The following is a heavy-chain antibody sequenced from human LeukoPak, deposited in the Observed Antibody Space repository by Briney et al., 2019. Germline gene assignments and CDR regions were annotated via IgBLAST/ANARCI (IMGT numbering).Heavy chain of an antibody. J-gene: IGHJ4*02. CDR3: AKSLIQGYYDTSGYYFFDN. V-gene: IGHV3-23*01. Sequence: GGSLRLSCAASGFTFSSYVMTWVRQVPGKGLEWVSAISGGGGSTYYADSVKGRFTISRDNSNNTLYLEMNSLRADDTAVYYCAKSLIQGYYDTSGYYFFDNWGQGTLVTVSS. D-gene: IGHD3-22*01. CDR1: GFTFSSYV. CDR2: ISGGGGST.